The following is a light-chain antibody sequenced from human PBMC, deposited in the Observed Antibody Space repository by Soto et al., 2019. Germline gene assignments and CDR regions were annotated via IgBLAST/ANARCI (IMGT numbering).Light chain of an antibody. V-gene: IGLV4-69*01. CDR2: LNSDGSH. J-gene: IGLJ2*01. CDR1: SGHSSYA. Sequence: QSVLTQSPSASASLGASVKLTCTLSSGHSSYAIAWHQQRPEKGPRYLMKLNSDGSHSKGDGIPDRFSGSSSGAERYLTISSLQSEDAADYYCQTWVTGIQVFGGGTKLTVL. CDR3: QTWVTGIQV.